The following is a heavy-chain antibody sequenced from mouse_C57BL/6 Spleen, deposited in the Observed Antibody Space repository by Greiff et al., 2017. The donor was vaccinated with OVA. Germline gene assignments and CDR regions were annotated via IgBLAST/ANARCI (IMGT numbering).Heavy chain of an antibody. CDR1: GYSFTSCFY. J-gene: IGHJ1*03. D-gene: IGHD1-1*01. CDR3: ARDRGVDWYFDV. CDR2: ISYDGSN. V-gene: IGHV3-6*01. Sequence: VQLVESGPGLVQPSPSLSLTCSVSGYSFTSCFYWYLFRQFPGNILEWMGYISYDGSNNSNPSLKNRISITRDTSKNQFFLKLNSVTTEDTATDYCARDRGVDWYFDVWGTGTTVTVSS.